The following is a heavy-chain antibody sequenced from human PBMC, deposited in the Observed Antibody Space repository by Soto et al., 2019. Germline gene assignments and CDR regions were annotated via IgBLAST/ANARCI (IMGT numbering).Heavy chain of an antibody. CDR1: GGSLSSGGYF. J-gene: IGHJ5*02. V-gene: IGHV4-30-2*02. D-gene: IGHD3-22*01. CDR3: ARAYYDTSGYSLDP. CDR2: MYHSGST. Sequence: SETLSPTRAGSGGSLSSGGYFWSWIRQPPGKGLEWIGYMYHSGSTYYNPSLKSRVIISDDTSKNQFSLRLSSVTAADTAVYYCARAYYDTSGYSLDPWGQGILVTVSS.